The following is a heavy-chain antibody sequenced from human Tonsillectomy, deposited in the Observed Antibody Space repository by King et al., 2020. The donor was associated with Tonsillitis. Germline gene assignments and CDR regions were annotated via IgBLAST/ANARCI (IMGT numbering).Heavy chain of an antibody. Sequence: QLVQSGGGLVQPGRSLRLSCAASGFTFDDFAMHWVRQAPGKGLEWVSTISWNSATRGYADSVRGRFTISRDNAKNSLYLQMNRLRAEDTALYYCAKDKAMVRGVIIDYWGQGTLVTVSP. J-gene: IGHJ4*02. D-gene: IGHD3-10*01. V-gene: IGHV3-9*01. CDR1: GFTFDDFA. CDR3: AKDKAMVRGVIIDY. CDR2: ISWNSATR.